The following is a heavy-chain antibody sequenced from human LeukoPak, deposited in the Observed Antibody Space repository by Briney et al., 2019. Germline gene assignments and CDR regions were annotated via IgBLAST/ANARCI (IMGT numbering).Heavy chain of an antibody. CDR3: ARDLGGYSYGSHFDY. V-gene: IGHV3-21*01. J-gene: IGHJ4*02. CDR1: GFSFSSFS. Sequence: PGGSLRLSRAASGFSFSSFSMNWVRQAPGKGLEWVSYISGGSSFTYYVDSVKGRFTISRDNAKNSLYLQMNSLRAEDTAVYYCARDLGGYSYGSHFDYWGQGTLVTVSS. D-gene: IGHD5-18*01. CDR2: ISGGSSFT.